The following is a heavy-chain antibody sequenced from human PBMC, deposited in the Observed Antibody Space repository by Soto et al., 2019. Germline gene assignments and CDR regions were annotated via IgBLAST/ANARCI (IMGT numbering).Heavy chain of an antibody. CDR1: GKSISSSSYY. D-gene: IGHD2-21*02. V-gene: IGHV4-39*01. J-gene: IGHJ4*02. CDR2: IYYSGRT. CDR3: ARQRTTVVTQAYFDH. Sequence: KPSETLSLTCIVSGKSISSSSYYWGWIRQPPGKGLEWIGSIYYSGRTYYNPSFKSRVTISIDTSKNQFSLKLSSVTATDTAVYYCARQRTTVVTQAYFDHWGQGALVTVSS.